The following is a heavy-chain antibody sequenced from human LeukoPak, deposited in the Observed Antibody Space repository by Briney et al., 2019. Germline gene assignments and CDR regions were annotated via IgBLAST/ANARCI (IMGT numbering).Heavy chain of an antibody. Sequence: GASVKVSCKASGYTFTGYYMHWVRQAPGQGLEWMGWINPNSGGTNYAQKFQGRVTMTRDTSISTAYMELSRLRSDDTAAYYCARKKWEPHLYYFDYWGQGTLVTVSS. D-gene: IGHD1-26*01. CDR3: ARKKWEPHLYYFDY. CDR2: INPNSGGT. V-gene: IGHV1-2*02. J-gene: IGHJ4*02. CDR1: GYTFTGYY.